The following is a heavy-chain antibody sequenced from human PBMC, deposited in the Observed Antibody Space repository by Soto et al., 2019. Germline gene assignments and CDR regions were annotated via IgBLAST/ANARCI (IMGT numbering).Heavy chain of an antibody. V-gene: IGHV4-39*01. CDR1: GGSISSNPYY. D-gene: IGHD4-4*01. CDR3: ARDSFNSSNYTIYLFDP. J-gene: IGHJ5*02. CDR2: IYYSGTT. Sequence: LSLTCTVSGGSISSNPYYWGWIRQHPGKGLEWIGCIYYSGTTYYNPSLKSRVTISVDTSKNQFSLKLTSVTAADAALYYCARDSFNSSNYTIYLFDPWGQGILV.